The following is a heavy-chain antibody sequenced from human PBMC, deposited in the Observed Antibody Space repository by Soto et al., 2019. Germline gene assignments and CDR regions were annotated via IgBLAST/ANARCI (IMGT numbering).Heavy chain of an antibody. CDR1: GFTFSSYA. Sequence: EVQLLESGGGLVQPGGSLRLSCAASGFTFSSYAMSWVRQAPGKGLEWVSAISGSGGSTYYADSVKGRFTISRDNSKNALYLQMNSLRAEDTAVYYCAKDGPLCSGGSCLPPGGLFDPWGQGTLVTVSS. J-gene: IGHJ5*02. CDR3: AKDGPLCSGGSCLPPGGLFDP. CDR2: ISGSGGST. V-gene: IGHV3-23*01. D-gene: IGHD2-15*01.